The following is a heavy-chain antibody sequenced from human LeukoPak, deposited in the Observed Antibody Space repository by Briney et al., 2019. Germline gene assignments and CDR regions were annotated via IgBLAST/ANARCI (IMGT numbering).Heavy chain of an antibody. D-gene: IGHD3-10*01. CDR2: ISYDGIDK. CDR3: AGEYYYGSGTDLLFDY. CDR1: GFTFSSYA. J-gene: IGHJ4*02. V-gene: IGHV3-33*08. Sequence: GGSLRLSCAASGFTFSSYAMHWVRQTPGKGLEWVAVISYDGIDKYYADSVKGRFTISRDNSKNTLYLQINSLRAEDTAVYYCAGEYYYGSGTDLLFDYWGQGTLVTVSS.